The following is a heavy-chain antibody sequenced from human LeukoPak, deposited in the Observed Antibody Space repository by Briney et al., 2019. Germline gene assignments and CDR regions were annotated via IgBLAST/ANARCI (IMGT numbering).Heavy chain of an antibody. CDR2: IYYSGST. Sequence: SETLSLTCAVYGGSFSGYYWSWIRQPPGKGLEWIGYIYYSGSTNYNPSLRSRVTISVDTSKNQFSLKLSSVTAADTAVYYCARGYSYWFDYWGQGTLVTVSS. V-gene: IGHV4-59*01. J-gene: IGHJ4*02. CDR1: GGSFSGYY. CDR3: ARGYSYWFDY. D-gene: IGHD5-18*01.